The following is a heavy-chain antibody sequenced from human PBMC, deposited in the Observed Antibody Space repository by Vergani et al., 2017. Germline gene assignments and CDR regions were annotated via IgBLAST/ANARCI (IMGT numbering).Heavy chain of an antibody. Sequence: QVQLVQSGAEVKKPGASVKVSCKAPGYTFTNYAMHWVRQAPGQRLEWMGWINPGNGNTKYSQKFQGRVTITRDTSASTAYMELIRLRSEDTALYYCASDRDYGGNSGIVDYWGQGTLVTVSS. CDR3: ASDRDYGGNSGIVDY. CDR2: INPGNGNT. J-gene: IGHJ4*02. V-gene: IGHV1-3*01. CDR1: GYTFTNYA. D-gene: IGHD4-23*01.